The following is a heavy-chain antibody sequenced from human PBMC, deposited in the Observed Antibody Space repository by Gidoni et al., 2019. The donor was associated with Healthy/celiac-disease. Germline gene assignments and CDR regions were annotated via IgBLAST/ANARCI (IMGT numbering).Heavy chain of an antibody. CDR2: IYTSGST. Sequence: QVQLQESGPGLVKPSQTLSLTCTVSGVSISSGSYYWSGIRQPAGKGLEWIGRIYTSGSTNYNPSLKSRVTISVDTSKNHFSLKLSCVTAADTAVYYCARDTGFYDSSGYAYYYYGMDVWGQGTTVTVSS. CDR3: ARDTGFYDSSGYAYYYYGMDV. V-gene: IGHV4-61*02. D-gene: IGHD3-22*01. CDR1: GVSISSGSYY. J-gene: IGHJ6*02.